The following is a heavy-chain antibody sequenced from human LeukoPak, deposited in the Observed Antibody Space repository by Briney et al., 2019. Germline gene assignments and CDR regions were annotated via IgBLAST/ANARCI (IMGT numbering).Heavy chain of an antibody. CDR1: GLTVSSNS. CDR2: INSGGNT. V-gene: IGHV3-53*01. J-gene: IGHJ4*02. CDR3: AKAIWVAATSSWFSFDY. D-gene: IGHD3-10*01. Sequence: PGGSLRLSCAASGLTVSSNSVSWVRQAPGKGLEWVSVINSGGNTYYADSVKGRFTFSRDNSKNTLYLQMNSLRAEDTAVYYCAKAIWVAATSSWFSFDYWGQGTLVTVSS.